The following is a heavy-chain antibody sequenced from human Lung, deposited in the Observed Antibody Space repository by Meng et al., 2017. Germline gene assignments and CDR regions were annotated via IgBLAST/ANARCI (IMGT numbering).Heavy chain of an antibody. V-gene: IGHV1-18*01. CDR3: AREGYPVFYVDF. CDR2: ISAYNGHT. J-gene: IGHJ4*02. Sequence: ASVKVSCKASGYSFNGYGISWVRQAPGQGLEWMGWISAYNGHTDYAQNIQGRVTMTTDTSTSTAYMELRSLRSEDTAMYYCAREGYPVFYVDFWGQGTLVTVSS. D-gene: IGHD2-15*01. CDR1: GYSFNGYG.